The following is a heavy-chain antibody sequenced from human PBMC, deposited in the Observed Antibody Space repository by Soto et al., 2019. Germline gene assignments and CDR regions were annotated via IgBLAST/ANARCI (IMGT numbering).Heavy chain of an antibody. CDR3: ARVNVVVVASTREYYFDY. V-gene: IGHV1-2*02. J-gene: IGHJ4*02. D-gene: IGHD2-15*01. CDR1: GYTFTGYY. Sequence: QVQLVQSGAEVTKPGASVNVSCKASGYTFTGYYMHWVRQAPGQGLEWMGWINPNSGGTNYAQKFQCRVTMTRDTSISTAYMDLSRQRSHDTALYYCARVNVVVVASTREYYFDYWGQGTLVTVSS. CDR2: INPNSGGT.